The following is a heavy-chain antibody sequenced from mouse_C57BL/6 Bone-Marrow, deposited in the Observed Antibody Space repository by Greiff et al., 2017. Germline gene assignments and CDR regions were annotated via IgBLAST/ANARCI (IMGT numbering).Heavy chain of an antibody. CDR1: GYTFTSYW. V-gene: IGHV1-55*01. Sequence: VQLQQPGAELVKPAASVKMSCKASGYTFTSYWITWVKQRPGQGLEWIGDIYPGSGSTNYNEKFKSKATLTVDTSSSTAYMQLSSLTSEDSAVYYCARGSYGNFLYAMDYWGQGTSVTVSS. CDR3: ARGSYGNFLYAMDY. CDR2: IYPGSGST. J-gene: IGHJ4*01. D-gene: IGHD2-1*01.